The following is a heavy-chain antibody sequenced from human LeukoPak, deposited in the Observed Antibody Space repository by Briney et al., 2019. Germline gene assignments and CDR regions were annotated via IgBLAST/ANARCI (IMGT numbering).Heavy chain of an antibody. CDR2: IKQDGSEK. V-gene: IGHV3-7*01. D-gene: IGHD2-2*01. CDR3: ARDRCTSTSCFFDY. J-gene: IGHJ4*02. Sequence: GGSLRLSCAASGLTFSSYWMTWVRQAPGKGLEWVANIKQDGSEKYYVDSVKGRFTISRDSAKNSLYLQMNSLRAEDTAVYYCARDRCTSTSCFFDYWGQGTLVTVSS. CDR1: GLTFSSYW.